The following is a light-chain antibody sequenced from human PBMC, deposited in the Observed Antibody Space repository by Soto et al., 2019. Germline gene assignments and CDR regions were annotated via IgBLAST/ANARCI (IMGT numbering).Light chain of an antibody. V-gene: IGKV2-28*01. CDR3: MQALQTPST. J-gene: IGKJ2*02. CDR2: LGS. CDR1: QSLLISITYNY. Sequence: DIVMTQSPLSLPVTPGEPASISGRSSQSLLISITYNYLDWYLQKPGQSPQLLIFLGSNRASGVPDRFSGSGSGTDFTLKISRVEAEDVGVYYCMQALQTPSTFGQGTKLEIK.